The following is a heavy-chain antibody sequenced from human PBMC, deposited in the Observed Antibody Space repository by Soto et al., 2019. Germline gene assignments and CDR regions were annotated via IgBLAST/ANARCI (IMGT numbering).Heavy chain of an antibody. CDR1: GYTFTRYG. CDR3: ARDERVEGRLEY. J-gene: IGHJ4*02. Sequence: QVQLVQSGAEVKKPGASVKVSCKASGYTFTRYGISWVRQAPGQGLEWMGWMSADNGNTYYAQKFQGRVTMTTDTSTSTGYMELRSLRSDDTAVYYCARDERVEGRLEYWGQGTLVTVSS. V-gene: IGHV1-18*01. D-gene: IGHD3-3*01. CDR2: MSADNGNT.